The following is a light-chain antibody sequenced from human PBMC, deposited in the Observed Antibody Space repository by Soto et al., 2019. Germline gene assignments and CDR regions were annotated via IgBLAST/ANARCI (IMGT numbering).Light chain of an antibody. J-gene: IGKJ1*01. CDR3: QHYNNWPPWT. CDR2: GAS. CDR1: QSVSSN. V-gene: IGKV3-15*01. Sequence: EIVMTQSPATLSVSPGERVTLSCRASQSVSSNLAWYQQKPGQAPRLLIFGASTRATGIPARFSGSGSGTEFTLTISSLQSEYFAVYYCQHYNNWPPWTFGQGTKVEIK.